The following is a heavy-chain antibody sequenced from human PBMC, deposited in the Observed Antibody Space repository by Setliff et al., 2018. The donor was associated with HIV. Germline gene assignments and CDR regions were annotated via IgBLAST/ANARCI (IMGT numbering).Heavy chain of an antibody. Sequence: SETLSLTCTVSGGSISGSNYYWGWIRQPPGKGLEWVGSIYYSGSTYYSPSLKSRVTISVDTSKNQFSLTLTSVTAADTAVYYCARAPPGIQNDAFDVWGQGTMVTVSS. CDR2: IYYSGST. J-gene: IGHJ3*01. CDR3: ARAPPGIQNDAFDV. V-gene: IGHV4-39*01. CDR1: GGSISGSNYY.